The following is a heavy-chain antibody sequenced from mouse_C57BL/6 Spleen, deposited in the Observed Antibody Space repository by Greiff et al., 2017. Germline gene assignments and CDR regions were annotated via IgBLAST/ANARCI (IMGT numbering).Heavy chain of an antibody. CDR3: ARAYYGNNYFDY. CDR1: GFTFSSYA. CDR2: ISDGGSYT. Sequence: DVKLVESGGGLVKPGGSLKLSCAASGFTFSSYAMSWVRQTPEKRLEWVATISDGGSYTYYPDNVKGRFTISRDNAKNNLYLQMSHLKSEDTAMYYCARAYYGNNYFDYWGQGTTLTVSS. D-gene: IGHD2-10*01. V-gene: IGHV5-4*03. J-gene: IGHJ2*01.